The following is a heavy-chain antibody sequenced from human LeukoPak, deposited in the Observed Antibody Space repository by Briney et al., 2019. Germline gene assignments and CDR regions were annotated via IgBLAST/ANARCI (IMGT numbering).Heavy chain of an antibody. V-gene: IGHV4-59*01. Sequence: PSETLSLTCTVSGGSITSYHYSWIRQPPGKGLEWIGYIYYSGSANYNRALQSRVTLSADTSKNQFSLKLRSVTAADTAIYYCARVRDFYDRSGYYTCPDLWGQGSLVTVSS. D-gene: IGHD3-22*01. CDR2: IYYSGSA. CDR1: GGSITSYH. J-gene: IGHJ4*02. CDR3: ARVRDFYDRSGYYTCPDL.